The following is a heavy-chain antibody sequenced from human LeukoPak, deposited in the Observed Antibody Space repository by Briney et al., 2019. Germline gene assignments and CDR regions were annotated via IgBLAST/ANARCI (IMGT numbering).Heavy chain of an antibody. J-gene: IGHJ4*02. CDR3: ARDRAGWAL. Sequence: PGGSLRLSCGASGFTFSSYWMSWVRQAPGKGREWVSGINWNGGSTGYADSVKGRLTISRDNAKNSLYLQMNSLRAEDTALYYCARDRAGWALWGQGTLVTVSS. D-gene: IGHD1-26*01. V-gene: IGHV3-20*04. CDR2: INWNGGST. CDR1: GFTFSSYW.